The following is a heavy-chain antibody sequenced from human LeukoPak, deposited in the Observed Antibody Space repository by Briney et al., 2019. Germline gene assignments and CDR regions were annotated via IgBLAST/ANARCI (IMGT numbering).Heavy chain of an antibody. CDR2: IIPILGIA. CDR3: ARNLRLAAGTDYFDY. D-gene: IGHD6-13*01. Sequence: SVKVSCKDSGGTFGDSDYAVSWVRRAPGQGLEWVGRIIPILGIANYAQKFQGRVNITADKSTSTAYMELSSLKSEDTAVYYCARNLRLAAGTDYFDYWGQGTLVTVSS. CDR1: GGTFGDSDYA. V-gene: IGHV1-69*04. J-gene: IGHJ4*02.